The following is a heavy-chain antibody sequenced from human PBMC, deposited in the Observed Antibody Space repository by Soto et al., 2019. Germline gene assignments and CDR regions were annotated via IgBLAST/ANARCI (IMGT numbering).Heavy chain of an antibody. CDR2: TYYRSKWYN. D-gene: IGHD6-13*01. V-gene: IGHV6-1*01. CDR1: GDSVSSNSAA. J-gene: IGHJ4*02. Sequence: QVQLQQSGPGLVKPSQTLSLTCAISGDSVSSNSAAWNWIRQSPSRGLEWLGRTYYRSKWYNDYAVSVISLIAINPDTSKNHFCLQLKSVTPDDTAVYYCAGESVRQELAYYFGYWGQGTLVTVSS. CDR3: AGESVRQELAYYFGY.